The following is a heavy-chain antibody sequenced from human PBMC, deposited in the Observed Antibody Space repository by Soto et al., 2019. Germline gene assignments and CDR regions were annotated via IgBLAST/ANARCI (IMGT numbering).Heavy chain of an antibody. D-gene: IGHD6-13*01. V-gene: IGHV5-51*01. CDR2: IYPGDYET. CDR3: ARSPRSSPYFDY. CDR1: GYTFSNFW. Sequence: PGESLKIPCQCPGYTFSNFWIAWVRQLPGKGLEWMGIIYPGDYETRYSPSFHGKVTISADRSIGTAYLQWSSLEASDSAFYFCARSPRSSPYFDYWGQGALVTVSS. J-gene: IGHJ4*02.